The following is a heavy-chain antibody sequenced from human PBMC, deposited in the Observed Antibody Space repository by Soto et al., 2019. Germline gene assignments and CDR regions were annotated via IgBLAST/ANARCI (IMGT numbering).Heavy chain of an antibody. CDR2: FDPEEGDT. D-gene: IGHD6-19*01. CDR3: ATRIAVGYYRMGV. V-gene: IGHV1-24*01. Sequence: ASVKVSCKVTGYTLTELSIHWVRQAPGKGLEWMGGFDPEEGDTVYAQKFQGRVTMSEDTSTDAAYMELSSLRSEDTAVYFCATRIAVGYYRMGVWGQATTVTVSS. J-gene: IGHJ6*02. CDR1: GYTLTELS.